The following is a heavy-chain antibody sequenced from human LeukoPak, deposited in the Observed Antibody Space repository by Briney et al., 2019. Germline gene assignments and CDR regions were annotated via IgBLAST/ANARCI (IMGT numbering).Heavy chain of an antibody. D-gene: IGHD3-22*01. CDR1: GYSISSGYY. CDR3: ARRWDSSGAYYYYYYMDV. V-gene: IGHV4-38-2*01. Sequence: SETLSLTCAVSGYSISSGYYWGWIRQPPGKGLEWIGSIYHSGSTYYNPSLKSRVTISVDTSKSQFSLKLSSVTAADTAVYYCARRWDSSGAYYYYYYMDVWGKGTTVTVSS. J-gene: IGHJ6*03. CDR2: IYHSGST.